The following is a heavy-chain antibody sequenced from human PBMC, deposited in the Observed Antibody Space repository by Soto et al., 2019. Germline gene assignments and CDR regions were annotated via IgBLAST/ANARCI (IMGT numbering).Heavy chain of an antibody. CDR2: INLSADRT. J-gene: IGHJ4*02. CDR3: VRDPSSGYRSFDY. CDR1: GYIFTNYY. V-gene: IGHV1-46*03. D-gene: IGHD3-22*01. Sequence: GASVKVSCKASGYIFTNYYIHWVRQAPGQGFEWMGIINLSADRTSYAQKFQGRFTVTMDTSTSTVYMELGSLRSEDTAVYYCVRDPSSGYRSFDYWGQGTLVTVSS.